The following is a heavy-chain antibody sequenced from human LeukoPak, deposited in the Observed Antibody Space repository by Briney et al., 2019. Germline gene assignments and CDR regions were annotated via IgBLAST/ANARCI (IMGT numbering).Heavy chain of an antibody. J-gene: IGHJ4*02. CDR2: IRXYNGNT. CDR3: ARDIRSHYDFWSGYVY. V-gene: IGHV1-18*01. Sequence: IRXYNGNTNYAQKLQGRVTMTTDTSTSTAYMELRSLRSDDTAVYYCARDIRSHYDFWSGYVYWGQGTLVTVSS. D-gene: IGHD3-3*01.